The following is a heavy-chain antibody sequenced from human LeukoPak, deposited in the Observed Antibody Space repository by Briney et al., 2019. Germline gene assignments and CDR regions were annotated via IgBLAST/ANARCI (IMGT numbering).Heavy chain of an antibody. CDR2: ISGSGGST. CDR3: AKDRQVFLGATTYYFDY. V-gene: IGHV3-23*01. D-gene: IGHD1-26*01. Sequence: PGGSLRLSCAASGFTFSSYAMSWVRQAPGKGLQWVPAISGSGGSTYYADSVKGRFTISRDNSKNTLYLQMNSLRAEDTAIYYCAKDRQVFLGATTYYFDYWGQGTLVTVSS. J-gene: IGHJ4*02. CDR1: GFTFSSYA.